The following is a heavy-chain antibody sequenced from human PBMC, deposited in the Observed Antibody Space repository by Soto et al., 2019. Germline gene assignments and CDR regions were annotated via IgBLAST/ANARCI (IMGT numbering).Heavy chain of an antibody. J-gene: IGHJ1*01. V-gene: IGHV3-9*01. D-gene: IGHD6-13*01. CDR3: VKDESINWYSGHFRH. CDR2: INWNSGSI. CDR1: GFTFDDYA. Sequence: LRLSCAASGFTFDDYAMLWVRQVPGKGLEGVSGINWNSGSIGYADSVKGRFAISRDNAKNSLHLQMNSLRAEDTAFYYCVKDESINWYSGHFRHWGQGTLVTVSS.